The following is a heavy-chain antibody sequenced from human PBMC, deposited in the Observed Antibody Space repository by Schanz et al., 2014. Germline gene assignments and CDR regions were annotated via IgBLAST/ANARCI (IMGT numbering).Heavy chain of an antibody. Sequence: QVQLQQWGAGLLKPSETLSLTCAVYGGSFSGYYWSWIRQPPGKGLEWIGEINHSGSTNYNPSLKSRVTVSVDPSKNQFSLKLTSVTAADTAVYYCAREVGDYGMDVWGQGATVTVSS. V-gene: IGHV4-34*01. CDR2: INHSGST. J-gene: IGHJ6*02. CDR1: GGSFSGYY. D-gene: IGHD1-26*01. CDR3: AREVGDYGMDV.